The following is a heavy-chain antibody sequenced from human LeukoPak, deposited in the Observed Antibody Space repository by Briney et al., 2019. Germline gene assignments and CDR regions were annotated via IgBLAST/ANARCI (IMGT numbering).Heavy chain of an antibody. D-gene: IGHD2-15*01. CDR2: IYPGDSDT. CDR3: ARQRCVSGRCYHTNVFDI. J-gene: IGHJ3*02. V-gene: IGHV5-51*01. Sequence: GESLKISCQGSGYSFTSYWTGWVRQMPGKGLEWMGIIYPGDSDTRYSPSFQGPVTISADKSMNTAYLQWTTVQASDTAMYYCARQRCVSGRCYHTNVFDIWGQGTMVTISS. CDR1: GYSFTSYW.